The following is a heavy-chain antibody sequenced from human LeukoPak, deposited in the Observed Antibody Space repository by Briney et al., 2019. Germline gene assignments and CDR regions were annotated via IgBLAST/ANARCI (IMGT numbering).Heavy chain of an antibody. CDR1: GFTFSSYA. CDR3: AREDWDGYNPDY. Sequence: TGGSLRLSCAASGFTFSSYAMHWVRQAPGKGLEWVAVISYDGSNKYYADSVKGRFTISRDNSKNTLYLRMNSLRAEDTAVYYCAREDWDGYNPDYWGQGTLVTVSS. J-gene: IGHJ4*02. CDR2: ISYDGSNK. D-gene: IGHD5-24*01. V-gene: IGHV3-30-3*01.